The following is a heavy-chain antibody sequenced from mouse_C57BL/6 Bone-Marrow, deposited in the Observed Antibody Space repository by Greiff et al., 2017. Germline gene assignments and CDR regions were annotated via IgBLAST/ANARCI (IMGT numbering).Heavy chain of an antibody. CDR1: GYTFTSYW. Sequence: QVQLQQPGAELVRPGSSVKLSCKASGYTFTSYWMDWVKQRPGQGLEWIGNIYPSDSETHYNQKFKDKATLTVDKSSSTAYMQLSSLTSEDSAVYYCAKPDYYGSSYWYCEVWGTGTTVTVSS. CDR3: AKPDYYGSSYWYCEV. J-gene: IGHJ1*03. CDR2: IYPSDSET. V-gene: IGHV1-61*01. D-gene: IGHD1-1*01.